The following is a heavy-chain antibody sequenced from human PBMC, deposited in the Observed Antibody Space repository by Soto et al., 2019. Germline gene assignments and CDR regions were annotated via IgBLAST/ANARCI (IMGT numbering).Heavy chain of an antibody. CDR3: ARDKRSSSWDTYYYGMDV. CDR1: GGTFSCYA. Sequence: QVQLVQSGAEVKKPGSSVKVSCKASGGTFSCYAISWVRQAPGQGLEWMGGIIPIFGTANYAQKFQGRVTITADESTSTAYMELSSLRSEDTAVYYCARDKRSSSWDTYYYGMDVWAQGTTVTVSS. V-gene: IGHV1-69*01. D-gene: IGHD6-13*01. CDR2: IIPIFGTA. J-gene: IGHJ6*02.